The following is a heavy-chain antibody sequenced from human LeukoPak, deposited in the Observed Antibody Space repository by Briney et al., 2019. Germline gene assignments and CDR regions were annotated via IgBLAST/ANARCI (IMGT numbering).Heavy chain of an antibody. J-gene: IGHJ5*02. CDR2: IYYSGST. CDR1: GGSISSSSYY. V-gene: IGHV4-39*01. Sequence: SETLSLTCTVSGGSISSSSYYWGWIRQPPGKGLEWIGSIYYSGSTYYNPSLKSRVTISVDTSKNQFSLKLSSVTAADTAVYYCARHELTYYYGSGSYESNWFDPWGQGTLVTSPQ. CDR3: ARHELTYYYGSGSYESNWFDP. D-gene: IGHD3-10*01.